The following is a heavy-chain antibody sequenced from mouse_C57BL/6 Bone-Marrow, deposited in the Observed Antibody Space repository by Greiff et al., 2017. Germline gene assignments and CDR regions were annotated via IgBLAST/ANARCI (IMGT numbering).Heavy chain of an antibody. J-gene: IGHJ4*01. CDR3: ARGDYYYGSGYAMDY. CDR2: INYDGSST. V-gene: IGHV5-16*01. Sequence: DVQLVESEGGLVQPGSSMKLSCTASGFTFSDYYMAWVRQVPEKGLEWVANINYDGSSTYYLDSLKSRFIISRDNAKNILYLQMSSLKSEDTATYYCARGDYYYGSGYAMDYWGQGTSVTVSS. CDR1: GFTFSDYY. D-gene: IGHD1-1*01.